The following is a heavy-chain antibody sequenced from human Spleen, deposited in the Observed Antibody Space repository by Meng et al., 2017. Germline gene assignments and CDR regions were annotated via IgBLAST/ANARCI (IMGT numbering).Heavy chain of an antibody. CDR1: GFTVSSNY. V-gene: IGHV3-30*09. CDR2: ISYDGSNK. CDR3: AKGAYCGGDCYFFDY. J-gene: IGHJ4*02. D-gene: IGHD2-21*02. Sequence: GESLKISCAASGFTVSSNYMSWVRQAPGKGLEWVAVISYDGSNKYYADSVKGRFAISRDDSKNTVFLQMNSLRAEDTAVYYCAKGAYCGGDCYFFDYWGQGTLVTVSS.